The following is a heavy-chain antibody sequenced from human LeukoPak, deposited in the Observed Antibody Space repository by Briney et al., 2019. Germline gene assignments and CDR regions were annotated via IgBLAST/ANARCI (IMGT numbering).Heavy chain of an antibody. Sequence: SETLSLTCTVSGGSISSYYWSWIRQPPGKGLEWIGYIYYSGSTNYNPSLKSRVTISVDTSKNQFSLKPSSVTAADTAVYYCARDNTAVAFDYWGQGTLVTVSS. CDR1: GGSISSYY. D-gene: IGHD6-19*01. CDR2: IYYSGST. V-gene: IGHV4-59*01. CDR3: ARDNTAVAFDY. J-gene: IGHJ4*02.